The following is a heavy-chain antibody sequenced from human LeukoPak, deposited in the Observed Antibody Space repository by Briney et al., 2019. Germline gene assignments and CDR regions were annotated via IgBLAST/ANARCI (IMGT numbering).Heavy chain of an antibody. V-gene: IGHV3-74*01. CDR3: ARDPGVGSGYYKDDSFVM. J-gene: IGHJ3*02. Sequence: GGSLRLSCATSGFTFDRHWMHWVRQAPGKGLVWVSRINSDGIHTTYADSVKGRFTISRDKAKNTLYLEMNSLRAEDTALYYCARDPGVGSGYYKDDSFVMGGQGTMVTVSS. D-gene: IGHD3-22*01. CDR2: INSDGIHT. CDR1: GFTFDRHW.